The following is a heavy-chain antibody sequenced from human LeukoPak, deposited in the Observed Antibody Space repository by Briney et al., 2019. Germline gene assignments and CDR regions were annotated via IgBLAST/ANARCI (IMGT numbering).Heavy chain of an antibody. V-gene: IGHV3-23*01. Sequence: GGSLSLSCAASGFTFSSYAMSWVREAPGEGLEWVSAISGSGGSTYYADSVKGRFTISRDSSKNTLYLQMNSLRAEDTAVYYCAKAKRVYDFWSGYFDYWGQGTLVTVSS. D-gene: IGHD3-3*01. CDR1: GFTFSSYA. CDR2: ISGSGGST. CDR3: AKAKRVYDFWSGYFDY. J-gene: IGHJ4*02.